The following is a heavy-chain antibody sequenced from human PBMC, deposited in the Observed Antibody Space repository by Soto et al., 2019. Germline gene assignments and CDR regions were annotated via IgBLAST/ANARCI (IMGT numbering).Heavy chain of an antibody. CDR1: GGTFSSYT. J-gene: IGHJ2*01. CDR3: ARDLPHYGSGSYHTKPFDL. D-gene: IGHD3-10*01. CDR2: IIPILGIA. V-gene: IGHV1-69*04. Sequence: GASVKVSCKASGGTFSSYTISWVRQAPGQGLEWMGRIIPILGIANYAQKFQGRVTITADKSTSTAYMELSSLRSEDTAVYYCARDLPHYGSGSYHTKPFDLWGRGTLVTVSS.